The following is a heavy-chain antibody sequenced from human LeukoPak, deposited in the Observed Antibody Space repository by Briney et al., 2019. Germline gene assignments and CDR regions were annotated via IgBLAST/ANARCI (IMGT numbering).Heavy chain of an antibody. CDR1: GFNFINFP. Sequence: PGGSLRLSCAASGFNFINFPMTWFRQAPEKGLEWVSYISTSSGTKYYADSVKGRFTISRDNAKNSLFLQMNSLRVDDTAVYYCARKVLTGTTRGSFDSWGQGTLVTVSS. V-gene: IGHV3-48*04. J-gene: IGHJ4*02. D-gene: IGHD1-14*01. CDR3: ARKVLTGTTRGSFDS. CDR2: ISTSSGTK.